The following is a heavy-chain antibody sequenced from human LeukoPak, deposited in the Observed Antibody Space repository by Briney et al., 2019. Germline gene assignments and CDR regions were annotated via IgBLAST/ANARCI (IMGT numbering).Heavy chain of an antibody. J-gene: IGHJ3*02. CDR3: ARDLGYSSSWYPGDAFDI. V-gene: IGHV3-21*01. D-gene: IGHD6-13*01. Sequence: PGGSLRLSCAASGSTFSSYSINWVRQAPGKGLGWVSSISSSSSYIYYADSVKGRFTISRDNAENSLYLQMNSLRAEDTAVYYCARDLGYSSSWYPGDAFDIWGQGTMVTVSS. CDR1: GSTFSSYS. CDR2: ISSSSSYI.